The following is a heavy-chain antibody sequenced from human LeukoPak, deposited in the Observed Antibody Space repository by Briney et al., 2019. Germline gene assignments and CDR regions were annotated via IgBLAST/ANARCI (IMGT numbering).Heavy chain of an antibody. D-gene: IGHD2-15*01. CDR1: GYTFTGYY. CDR3: ARGPEVGYCSGGSCVNFDY. J-gene: IGHJ4*02. Sequence: EASVKVSCKASGYTFTGYYMHWVRQAPGQGLEWMGWINPNSGGTNYAQKFQGRVTMTRDTSISTAYMELSRLRSDDTAVYYCARGPEVGYCSGGSCVNFDYWGQGTLVTVSS. CDR2: INPNSGGT. V-gene: IGHV1-2*02.